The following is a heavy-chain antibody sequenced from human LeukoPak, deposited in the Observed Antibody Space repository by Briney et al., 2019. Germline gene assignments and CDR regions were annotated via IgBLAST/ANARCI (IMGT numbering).Heavy chain of an antibody. D-gene: IGHD5-12*01. CDR1: GGSISSSSYY. V-gene: IGHV4-39*01. Sequence: SETLSLTCTVSGGSISSSSYYWGWIRQPPGKGLEWIGSIYYSGSTYYNPSLKSRVTISVDTSKNQFSLKLSSVTAADPAVYYCARHGSGYDFDYWGQGTLVTVSS. CDR3: ARHGSGYDFDY. CDR2: IYYSGST. J-gene: IGHJ4*02.